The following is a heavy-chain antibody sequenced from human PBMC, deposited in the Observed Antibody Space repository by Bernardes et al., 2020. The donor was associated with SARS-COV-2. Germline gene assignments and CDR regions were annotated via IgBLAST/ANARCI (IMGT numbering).Heavy chain of an antibody. D-gene: IGHD3-16*01. J-gene: IGHJ4*02. Sequence: GGSLRLSCAASGFTFTSYSMNWVRQAPGKGLEWVSSISSSSAYIYYADSVKGRFTISRDNAKNSVYLQMNSLRAEDTAAYYCASADTRGAYYFDYWGQGTLVTVSS. CDR1: GFTFTSYS. CDR2: ISSSSAYI. V-gene: IGHV3-21*01. CDR3: ASADTRGAYYFDY.